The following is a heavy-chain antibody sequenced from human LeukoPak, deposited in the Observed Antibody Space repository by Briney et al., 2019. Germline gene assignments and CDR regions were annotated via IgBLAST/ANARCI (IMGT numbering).Heavy chain of an antibody. D-gene: IGHD2-21*02. Sequence: PGWSLRLSCAASGFTFSAYGMSWFRQAPGQGLEWVSAITYSSGNTYYADSVKGRFTISRDNSKNTLYLQINSLRAEDTALYYCAKDGTGCGGDCYSDYWGQGTLVTVSS. CDR1: GFTFSAYG. J-gene: IGHJ4*02. V-gene: IGHV3-23*01. CDR2: ITYSSGNT. CDR3: AKDGTGCGGDCYSDY.